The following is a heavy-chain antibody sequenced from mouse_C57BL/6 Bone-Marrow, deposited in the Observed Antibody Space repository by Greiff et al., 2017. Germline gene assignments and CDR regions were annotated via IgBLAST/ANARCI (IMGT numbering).Heavy chain of an antibody. CDR3: ARSLSFDY. Sequence: VKLQQSGPVLVKPGASVKMSCKASGYTFTDYYMNWVKQSHGKSLEWIGVINPYNGGTSYNQKFKGKATLTVDKSSSTAYMELNSLTSEDSAVYYCARSLSFDYWGQGTTLTVSS. V-gene: IGHV1-19*01. D-gene: IGHD6-1*01. J-gene: IGHJ2*01. CDR1: GYTFTDYY. CDR2: INPYNGGT.